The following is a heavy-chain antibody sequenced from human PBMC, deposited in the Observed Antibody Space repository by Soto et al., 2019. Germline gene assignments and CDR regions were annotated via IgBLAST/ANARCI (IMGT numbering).Heavy chain of an antibody. J-gene: IGHJ4*02. CDR3: ARIQAVAEVDFFDY. CDR1: GFSLSNARMG. CDR2: IFSNDEK. Sequence: SGPTLVNPTETLTLTCTVSGFSLSNARMGVSWIRQPPGKALEWLAHIFSNDEKSYSTSLKSRLTISKDTSKSQVVLTMTNMDPVDTATYYCARIQAVAEVDFFDYWGQGTLVTVSS. D-gene: IGHD6-19*01. V-gene: IGHV2-26*01.